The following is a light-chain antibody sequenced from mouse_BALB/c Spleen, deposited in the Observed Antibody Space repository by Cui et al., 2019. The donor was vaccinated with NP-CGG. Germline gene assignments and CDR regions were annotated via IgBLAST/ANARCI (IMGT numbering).Light chain of an antibody. CDR3: ALWYSNHWV. CDR1: TGAVTTSNY. J-gene: IGLJ1*01. V-gene: IGLV1*01. CDR2: GTN. Sequence: QAVVTQESALTQSPGETVSLTCRSSTGAVTTSNYANWVQEKPDHFFTGLIGGTNNRVPGVPARFSGSLIGDKAALTITGAQTEDETIYFCALWYSNHWVFGGGTKLTVL.